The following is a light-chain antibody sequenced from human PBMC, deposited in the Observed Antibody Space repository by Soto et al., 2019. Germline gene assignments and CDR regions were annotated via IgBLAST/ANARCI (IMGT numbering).Light chain of an antibody. CDR3: CSYAGSYYYV. J-gene: IGLJ1*01. CDR1: SSDVGGYNY. CDR2: DVT. Sequence: QSVLTQPPSASGSPGQSVTISCTGTSSDVGGYNYVSWYQQHPGKAPKLMIYDVTKRPSGVPDRFSASKSGNTASLTISGLQADDEADYYCCSYAGSYYYVFGTGTKVT. V-gene: IGLV2-11*01.